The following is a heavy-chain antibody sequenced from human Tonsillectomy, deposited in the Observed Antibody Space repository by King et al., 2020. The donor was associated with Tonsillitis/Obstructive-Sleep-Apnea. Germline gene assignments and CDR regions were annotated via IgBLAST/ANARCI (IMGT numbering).Heavy chain of an antibody. CDR3: ARATYYGDDY. J-gene: IGHJ4*02. CDR2: INHSGST. D-gene: IGHD4-17*01. CDR1: GGSFSDYY. V-gene: IGHV4-34*01. Sequence: VQLQQWGAGLLKPSETLSLTCAVYGGSFSDYYWSWIRQPPGKGLEWIGEINHSGSTTYNPSLESRITISTDTSKNQFSLKLSPVTAADTAVYYCARATYYGDDYWGAGTPVALSS.